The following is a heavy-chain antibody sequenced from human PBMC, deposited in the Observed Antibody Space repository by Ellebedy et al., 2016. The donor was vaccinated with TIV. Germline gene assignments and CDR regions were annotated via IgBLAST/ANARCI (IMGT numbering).Heavy chain of an antibody. CDR1: GFTFDDYV. J-gene: IGHJ4*02. D-gene: IGHD5-24*01. CDR3: VKDMGDGYNPFDY. CDR2: VSWNSGSI. V-gene: IGHV3-9*01. Sequence: SLKISCAASGFTFDDYVMHWVRQAPGKGLEWVSGVSWNSGSIGYADSVKGRFTISRDNAKNSLYLQMNSLRAEDTALYYCVKDMGDGYNPFDYWGQGTLVTVSS.